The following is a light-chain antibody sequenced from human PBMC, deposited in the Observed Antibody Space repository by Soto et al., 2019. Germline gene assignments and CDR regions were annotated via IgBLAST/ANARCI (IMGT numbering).Light chain of an antibody. Sequence: EIVLTQSPGTLSLSPGERATLSCRASQSFRGNYLAWYQQKPGQAPRLLIYGASSRATGIPDRFSGSGSGTDFTLTISRLEPEDIAVYYCQQYGILPRTFGQGTKVEIK. CDR1: QSFRGNY. CDR3: QQYGILPRT. J-gene: IGKJ1*01. V-gene: IGKV3-20*01. CDR2: GAS.